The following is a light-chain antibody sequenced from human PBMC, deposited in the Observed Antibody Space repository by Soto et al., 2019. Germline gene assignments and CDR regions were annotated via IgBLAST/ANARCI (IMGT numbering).Light chain of an antibody. CDR2: ANN. V-gene: IGLV1-40*01. Sequence: QSVLTQPPSVSGAPGQRVTIPCTGSTSNIGAGYDVHWYQQVPGTAPKLLIYANNNRPSGVPDRFSGSKSGTSATLAITGLQAEDETDYYCQSYDNRLSGWVFGGGTKVTVL. CDR1: TSNIGAGYD. J-gene: IGLJ3*02. CDR3: QSYDNRLSGWV.